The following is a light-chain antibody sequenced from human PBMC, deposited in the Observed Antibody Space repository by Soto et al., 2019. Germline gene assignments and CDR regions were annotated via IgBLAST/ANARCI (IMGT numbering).Light chain of an antibody. V-gene: IGKV1-5*03. CDR2: KAS. J-gene: IGKJ1*01. Sequence: DIQMTQSPSSLSASVGDRVTITCQASQDIKNYLNWYQQKSGKAPKLLIYKASSLESGVPSRVSGSGSGTEVTLTISSLQPDDCATYYCQHYNSYSEAFGQGTKVDIK. CDR3: QHYNSYSEA. CDR1: QDIKNY.